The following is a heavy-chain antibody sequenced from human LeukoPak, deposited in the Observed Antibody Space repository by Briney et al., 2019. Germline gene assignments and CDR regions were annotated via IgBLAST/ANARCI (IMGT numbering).Heavy chain of an antibody. CDR1: GFTVRSNY. Sequence: PGGSLRLSCAASGFTVRSNYMSWVRQAPGKGLEWVSVIYSGGSTYYADSVKGRFTISRDNSKNTLYLQMNSLRAEDTAVYYCARESGTYGNPFDYWGQGTLVTVSS. CDR2: IYSGGST. CDR3: ARESGTYGNPFDY. D-gene: IGHD6-13*01. V-gene: IGHV3-66*01. J-gene: IGHJ4*02.